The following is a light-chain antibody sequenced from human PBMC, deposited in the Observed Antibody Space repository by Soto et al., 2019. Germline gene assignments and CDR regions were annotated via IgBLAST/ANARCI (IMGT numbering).Light chain of an antibody. J-gene: IGKJ3*01. CDR3: QQRSNWPPVFT. CDR1: QSVSSN. V-gene: IGKV3-11*01. CDR2: DAS. Sequence: IVLTQSPATLSLSPGERATLSCRASQSVSSNLAWYQQKPGQAPRLLIYDASKRATGIPARFNGSGSGTDFTVTISSLEPEDFAVYYCQQRSNWPPVFTFGPGNKVDIK.